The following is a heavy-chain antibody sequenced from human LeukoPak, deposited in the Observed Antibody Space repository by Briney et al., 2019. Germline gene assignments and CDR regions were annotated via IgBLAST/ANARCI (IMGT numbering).Heavy chain of an antibody. CDR1: GYTFTGYL. D-gene: IGHD2-2*01. J-gene: IGHJ3*01. CDR3: ARLGRDCSSTSCT. V-gene: IGHV1-2*02. Sequence: ASVKVSCKASGYTFTGYLIHWVRQAPGQGLEWMGWVNPNSDGTNYAQKFQGRVTMTRDTSISTAYMELSSLRSDDTAVYYCARLGRDCSSTSCTWGQGTMVTVSS. CDR2: VNPNSDGT.